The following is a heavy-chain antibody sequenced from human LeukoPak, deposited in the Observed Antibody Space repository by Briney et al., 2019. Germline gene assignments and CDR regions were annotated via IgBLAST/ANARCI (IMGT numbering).Heavy chain of an antibody. Sequence: GGSLRLSCAVSGFTFSNYWMSWVRQTPGKGLEWVANIKQRGGEVYYVDSVKGRFTISRDNGKNTLYLQMNSLRAEDTAVYYCARVGAGGNSEGDAFDIWGQGTMVTVSS. J-gene: IGHJ3*02. D-gene: IGHD4-23*01. CDR2: IKQRGGEV. CDR1: GFTFSNYW. V-gene: IGHV3-7*01. CDR3: ARVGAGGNSEGDAFDI.